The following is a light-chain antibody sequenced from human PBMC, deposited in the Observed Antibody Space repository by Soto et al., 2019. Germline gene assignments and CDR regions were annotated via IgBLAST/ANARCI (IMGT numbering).Light chain of an antibody. V-gene: IGKV3-15*01. J-gene: IGKJ4*01. CDR3: QQYNNWPLT. CDR2: GAS. CDR1: QSVSSN. Sequence: EIVMTQSPATLSVSPGERATLSCRASQSVSSNLAWYQQKPGQAPRLLIYGASTRATGIPARFSGSESGTEFTLTISSLQSEDFAVYYCQQYNNWPLTFGGGTTVEIK.